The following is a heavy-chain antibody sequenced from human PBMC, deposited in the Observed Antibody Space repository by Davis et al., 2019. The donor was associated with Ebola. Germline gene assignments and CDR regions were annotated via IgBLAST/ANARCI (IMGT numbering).Heavy chain of an antibody. V-gene: IGHV3-73*01. D-gene: IGHD1-26*01. CDR3: TGGSGSYRDY. CDR2: IRSKANSYAT. J-gene: IGHJ4*02. Sequence: GESLKISCAASGFTFSGSAMHWVRQASGKGLEWVGRIRSKANSYATAYAASVKGRFTISRDDSKNTAYLQMNSLKTEDTAVYYCTGGSGSYRDYWGQGTLVTVSS. CDR1: GFTFSGSA.